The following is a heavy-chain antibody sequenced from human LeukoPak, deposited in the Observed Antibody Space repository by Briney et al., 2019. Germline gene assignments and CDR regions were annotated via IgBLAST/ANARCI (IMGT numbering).Heavy chain of an antibody. D-gene: IGHD3-16*01. CDR3: ARDGAGDKGAGGYFDY. Sequence: SETLSLTCTVSGGSISSGGYYWSWIRQHPGKGLEWIGYIYYSGSTYYNPSLKSRVTISVDTSKNQFSLKLSSVTAADTAVYYCARDGAGDKGAGGYFDYWGQGTLVTVSS. V-gene: IGHV4-31*03. J-gene: IGHJ4*02. CDR2: IYYSGST. CDR1: GGSISSGGYY.